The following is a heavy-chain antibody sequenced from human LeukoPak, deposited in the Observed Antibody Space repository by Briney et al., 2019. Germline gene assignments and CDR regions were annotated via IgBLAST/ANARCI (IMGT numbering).Heavy chain of an antibody. D-gene: IGHD4-17*01. Sequence: SETLSLTCAVYGGSFSGYYWSWIRQPPGKGLEWIGEINHSGSTNYNPSLKGRVTTSVDTSKNQFSLKLSSVTAADTAVYYCARDYGDYDYWGQGTLVTVSS. V-gene: IGHV4-34*01. CDR3: ARDYGDYDY. J-gene: IGHJ4*02. CDR2: INHSGST. CDR1: GGSFSGYY.